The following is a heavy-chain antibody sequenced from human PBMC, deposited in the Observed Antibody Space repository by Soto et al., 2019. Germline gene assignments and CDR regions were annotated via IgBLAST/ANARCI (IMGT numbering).Heavy chain of an antibody. CDR2: ISVYNGNT. J-gene: IGHJ4*02. CDR3: ARFGRLPQDGGNTFDY. Sequence: QIQLVQSGAEVKQPGASVKVSCTASGYTFYRYGISWVRQAPGQGLEWMGWISVYNGNTNYAQKLQGRVTMTTDTSTSTAYMELRSLRSDDTAVYYCARFGRLPQDGGNTFDYWGQGTLVTVSS. V-gene: IGHV1-18*01. CDR1: GYTFYRYG. D-gene: IGHD2-15*01.